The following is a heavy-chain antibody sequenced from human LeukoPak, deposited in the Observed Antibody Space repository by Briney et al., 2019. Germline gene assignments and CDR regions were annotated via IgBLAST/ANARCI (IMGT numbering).Heavy chain of an antibody. CDR1: GFTFSSYW. CDR3: AKGVITFGGVPLDY. D-gene: IGHD3-16*01. J-gene: IGHJ4*02. V-gene: IGHV3-7*01. CDR2: IKQDGSEK. Sequence: GSLRLSCAASGFTFSSYWMSWVRQAPGKGLEWVANIKQDGSEKYYADSVKGRFTISRDNSKNTLYLQMNSLRAEDTAVYYCAKGVITFGGVPLDYWGQGTLVTVSS.